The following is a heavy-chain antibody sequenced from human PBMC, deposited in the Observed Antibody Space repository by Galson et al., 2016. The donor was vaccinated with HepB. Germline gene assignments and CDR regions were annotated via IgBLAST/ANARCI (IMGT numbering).Heavy chain of an antibody. Sequence: QSGAEVKKPGESLRISCKTSGYSFTNFWINWVRQMPGKGLEWMGRIDPSDSYTYYRPSLQGHVTIAVDKSLSTAYLQWSSLKASDTAIYYCARLAPVANAFDIWGQGTLVSVSS. CDR2: IDPSDSYT. CDR3: ARLAPVANAFDI. V-gene: IGHV5-10-1*01. CDR1: GYSFTNFW. J-gene: IGHJ3*02.